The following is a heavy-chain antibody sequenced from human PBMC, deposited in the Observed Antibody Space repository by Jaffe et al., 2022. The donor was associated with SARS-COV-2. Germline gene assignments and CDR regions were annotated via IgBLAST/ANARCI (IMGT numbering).Heavy chain of an antibody. J-gene: IGHJ4*02. Sequence: EVQLVESGGGLEQPGRSLRLTCEASGFSFDDYAMHWVRQVPGKGLEWVSGINWNSATFAYADSVRARFTISRDNAKNSLYLQMNSLRPEDTALYYCVAHYHGSGGFRSPYWGQGILVTVSS. CDR3: VAHYHGSGGFRSPY. D-gene: IGHD3-10*01. CDR1: GFSFDDYA. CDR2: INWNSATF. V-gene: IGHV3-9*01.